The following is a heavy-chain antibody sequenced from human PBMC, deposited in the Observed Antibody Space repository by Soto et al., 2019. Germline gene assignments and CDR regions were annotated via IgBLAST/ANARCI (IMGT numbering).Heavy chain of an antibody. CDR3: ARTTRGRLQSSRHAYYYYYYGMDV. Sequence: QVQLVQSGAEVKKPGSSVKVSCKASGGTFSSYAISWVRQAPGQGLEWMGGIIPIFGTANYAQKFQGRVTITADESTSTAYMELSSLRSEDTAVYYCARTTRGRLQSSRHAYYYYYYGMDVWGQGTTVTVSS. J-gene: IGHJ6*02. V-gene: IGHV1-69*01. CDR1: GGTFSSYA. CDR2: IIPIFGTA. D-gene: IGHD5-12*01.